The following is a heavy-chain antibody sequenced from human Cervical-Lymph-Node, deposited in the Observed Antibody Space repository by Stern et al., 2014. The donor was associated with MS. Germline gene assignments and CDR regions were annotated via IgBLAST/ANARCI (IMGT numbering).Heavy chain of an antibody. J-gene: IGHJ6*02. Sequence: VQLVESGAEMQKPGASVKLSCKASGYPFTNYYVHWVRQAPGQGLEWIGIINSNGGSAKYAQKFQGRVTMTSGTSTSTVSMELRSLRFDDTAVYYCARDKLHSDSYGMDIWGQGTTVTVSS. CDR2: INSNGGSA. D-gene: IGHD2-21*01. CDR1: GYPFTNYY. CDR3: ARDKLHSDSYGMDI. V-gene: IGHV1-46*01.